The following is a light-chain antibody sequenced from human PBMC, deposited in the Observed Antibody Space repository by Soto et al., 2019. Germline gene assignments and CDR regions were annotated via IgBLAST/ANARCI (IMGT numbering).Light chain of an antibody. CDR1: QGISNY. J-gene: IGKJ5*01. CDR3: QQYNSFSVT. V-gene: IGKV1-9*01. Sequence: DIQLTQSPFFLSASVGDRVTITCRASQGISNYLVWYQQKAGKAPQSLVYAASTLQTGVPSRFSGSGSGTEFTLTISSLQPDDFATYYCQQYNSFSVTFGQGTRLE. CDR2: AAS.